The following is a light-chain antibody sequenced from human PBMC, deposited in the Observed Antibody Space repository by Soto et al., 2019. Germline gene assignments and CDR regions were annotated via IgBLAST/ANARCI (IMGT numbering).Light chain of an antibody. J-gene: IGLJ3*02. V-gene: IGLV1-44*01. CDR1: SSNIGSNT. Sequence: QLVLTQSPSASGTPGQRVTISCSGSSSNIGSNTVTWYQQLPGTAPKLLIYTNNQRPSGVPDRFSGSKSGTSASLAISGLQSEDEADYFCAAWDDSLNGVVFGGGTKLTVL. CDR3: AAWDDSLNGVV. CDR2: TNN.